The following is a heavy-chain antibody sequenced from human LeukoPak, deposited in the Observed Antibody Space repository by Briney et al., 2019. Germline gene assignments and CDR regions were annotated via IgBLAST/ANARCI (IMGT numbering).Heavy chain of an antibody. CDR3: ARHPGMRGYWSHFDY. D-gene: IGHD1-1*01. V-gene: IGHV4-39*01. J-gene: IGHJ4*02. Sequence: PSETLSLTCTVSGGSISSSSYYWGWIRQPPGKGLEWIGSIYYSGSTYYNPSLKSRVTISVDTSKNQFSLKLSSVTAADTAVYYCARHPGMRGYWSHFDYWGQGTLVTVSS. CDR1: GGSISSSSYY. CDR2: IYYSGST.